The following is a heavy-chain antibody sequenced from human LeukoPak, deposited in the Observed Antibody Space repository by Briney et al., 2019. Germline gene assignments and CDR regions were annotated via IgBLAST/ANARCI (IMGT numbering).Heavy chain of an antibody. CDR1: GYTLTELS. Sequence: ASVKVSCKVSGYTLTELSMHWVRQAPGKGLEWVGGFDPEDGETIYAQKFQGRVTMTEDTSTDTAYMELSSLRSEDTAVYYCATEGIVVVPAAIMDWGQGTLVTVSS. V-gene: IGHV1-24*01. D-gene: IGHD2-2*02. J-gene: IGHJ4*02. CDR2: FDPEDGET. CDR3: ATEGIVVVPAAIMD.